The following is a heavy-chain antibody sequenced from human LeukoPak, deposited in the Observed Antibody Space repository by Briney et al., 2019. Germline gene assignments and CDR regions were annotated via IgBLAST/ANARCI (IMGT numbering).Heavy chain of an antibody. Sequence: GGSLRLSCAASGFTFSSYSMNWVRQAPGKGLEWVSSISSSSSYIYYADSVKGRLTISRDNAKNSLYLQMNSLRAEDTAVYYCARDRDSYRNYYYYYGMDVWGQGTTVTVSS. CDR3: ARDRDSYRNYYYYYGMDV. D-gene: IGHD5-18*01. J-gene: IGHJ6*02. V-gene: IGHV3-21*01. CDR2: ISSSSSYI. CDR1: GFTFSSYS.